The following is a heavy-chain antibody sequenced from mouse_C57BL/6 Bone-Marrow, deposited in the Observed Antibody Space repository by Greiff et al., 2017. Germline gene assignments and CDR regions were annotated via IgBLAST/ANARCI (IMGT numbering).Heavy chain of an antibody. CDR1: GYTFTDYE. CDR3: TRPYYYGSSYGGYFDY. CDR2: IDPETGGT. D-gene: IGHD1-1*01. Sequence: VQLQQSGAELVRPGASVTLSCKASGYTFTDYEMHWVKQTPVHGLEWIGAIDPETGGTAYNQKFKGKAILTADKSSSTAYMELRSLTSEDSAVYYCTRPYYYGSSYGGYFDYWGQGTTLTVSS. V-gene: IGHV1-15*01. J-gene: IGHJ2*01.